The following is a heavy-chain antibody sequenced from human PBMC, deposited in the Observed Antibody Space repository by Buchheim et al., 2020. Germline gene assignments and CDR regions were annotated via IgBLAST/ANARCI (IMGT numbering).Heavy chain of an antibody. CDR3: ARDPGIAAAGYYYYYYMDV. CDR2: INPSGGST. V-gene: IGHV1-46*01. Sequence: QVQLVQSGAEVKKPGASVKVSCKASGYTFTSYYMHWVRQAPGQGLEWMGIINPSGGSTSYAQKFQGRVTMTRATSTSTVYMELSSLRSEDTAVYYCARDPGIAAAGYYYYYYMDVWGKGTT. D-gene: IGHD6-13*01. J-gene: IGHJ6*03. CDR1: GYTFTSYY.